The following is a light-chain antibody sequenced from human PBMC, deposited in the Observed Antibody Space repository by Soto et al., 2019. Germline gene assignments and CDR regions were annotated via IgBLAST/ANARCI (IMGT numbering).Light chain of an antibody. CDR2: DVF. V-gene: IGLV2-14*01. Sequence: QSALTQPASVSGSPGQSITLLCTGTSSDFGIYSSVSWYQQHPGKAPKLMIHDVFYRPSGVSSRFSGSRSGNTASLTISRLQAEYEADYYCSSCTSSSSYVFGPGTQLTVL. CDR3: SSCTSSSSYV. J-gene: IGLJ7*01. CDR1: SSDFGIYSS.